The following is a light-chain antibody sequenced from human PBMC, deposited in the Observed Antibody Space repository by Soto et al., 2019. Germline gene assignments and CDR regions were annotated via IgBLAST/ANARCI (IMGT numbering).Light chain of an antibody. V-gene: IGKV1-8*01. CDR3: QQYYSYPLT. Sequence: AIRMTQSPSSLSASTGDRVTITCRASQGISSYLAWYQQKPGKAPKLLIYAASTLQSGVPSRFSGSGSGTDFTLTISCLQSEDFAPYYCQQYYSYPLTFGQGTKVDIK. CDR1: QGISSY. CDR2: AAS. J-gene: IGKJ1*01.